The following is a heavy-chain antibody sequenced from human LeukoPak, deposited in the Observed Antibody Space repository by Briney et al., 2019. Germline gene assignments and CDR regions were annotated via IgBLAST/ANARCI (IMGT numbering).Heavy chain of an antibody. CDR2: IYYSGST. J-gene: IGHJ4*02. V-gene: IGHV4-39*07. CDR3: ARAYGGY. CDR1: GGSISSSIYC. D-gene: IGHD3-16*01. Sequence: SETLSLTCTVSGGSISSSIYCWGWIRQPPGKGLEWIGSIYYSGSTYYNPSLKSRVTISVDTSKNQFSLKLSSVTAADTAVYYCARAYGGYWGQGTLVTVSS.